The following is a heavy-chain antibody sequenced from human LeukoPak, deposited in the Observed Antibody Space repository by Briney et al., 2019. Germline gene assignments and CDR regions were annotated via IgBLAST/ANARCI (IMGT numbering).Heavy chain of an antibody. Sequence: SETLSLTYTVSGGSISSYYWSWIRQPPGKGLEWIGYIYYSGSTNYNPSLKSRVTISVDTSKNQFSLKLSSVTAADTAVYYCARQDYGDATAFDYWGQGTLVTVSS. J-gene: IGHJ4*02. V-gene: IGHV4-59*01. CDR3: ARQDYGDATAFDY. CDR1: GGSISSYY. CDR2: IYYSGST. D-gene: IGHD4-17*01.